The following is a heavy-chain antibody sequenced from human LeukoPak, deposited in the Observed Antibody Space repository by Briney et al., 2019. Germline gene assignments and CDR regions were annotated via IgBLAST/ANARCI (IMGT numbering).Heavy chain of an antibody. CDR1: GGSISSSSYS. J-gene: IGHJ5*02. CDR3: ARDWSHYYDSSETGWFDP. V-gene: IGHV4-39*07. CDR2: IYYSGST. D-gene: IGHD3-22*01. Sequence: SSETLSLTCTVSGGSISSSSYSWGWIRQPPGKGLEWIGSIYYSGSTYYNPPLKSRVTISVDTSKNQFSLKLSSVTAADTAVYYCARDWSHYYDSSETGWFDPWGQGTLVTVSS.